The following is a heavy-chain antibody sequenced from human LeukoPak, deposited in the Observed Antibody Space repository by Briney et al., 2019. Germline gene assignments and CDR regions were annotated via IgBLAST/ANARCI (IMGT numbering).Heavy chain of an antibody. CDR3: ARDLTGPYDH. J-gene: IGHJ4*02. Sequence: GESLTLSCAASGFTVSRYWMHWVRQAPGKGLVWVARINVEGNYIDYAESVRGRFTISRDSAKNTLHLQMNSVRAEDTAVYSCARDLTGPYDHWGQGTLVTVSS. CDR2: INVEGNYI. CDR1: GFTVSRYW. D-gene: IGHD5-12*01. V-gene: IGHV3-74*01.